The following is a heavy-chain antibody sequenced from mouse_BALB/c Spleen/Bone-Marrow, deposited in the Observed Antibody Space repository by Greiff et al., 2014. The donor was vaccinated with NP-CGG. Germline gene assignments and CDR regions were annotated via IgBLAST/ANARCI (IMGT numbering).Heavy chain of an antibody. Sequence: VKVEESGPGLVAPSQSLSITCTISGFSLTNYGVHWVRQPPGKGLEWLVVIWSDGSTTYNSALKSRLSISKDNSKSQVFLKMNSLQTDDTAMYYCARHRYYAMDYWGQGTSVTVSS. CDR2: IWSDGST. V-gene: IGHV2-6-1*01. CDR1: GFSLTNYG. CDR3: ARHRYYAMDY. J-gene: IGHJ4*01.